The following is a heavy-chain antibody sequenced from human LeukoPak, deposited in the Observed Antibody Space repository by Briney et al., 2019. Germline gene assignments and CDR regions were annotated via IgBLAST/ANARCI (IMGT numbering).Heavy chain of an antibody. CDR1: GGSVSSGSYY. Sequence: ESSETLSLTCTVSGGSVSSGSYYWSWIRQPPGKGLEWIGYIYYSRSTNYNPSLKSRVTISVDTSKNQFSLKLSSVTAADTAVYYCARGGLELPDYWGQGTLVTVSS. CDR2: IYYSRST. J-gene: IGHJ4*02. CDR3: ARGGLELPDY. D-gene: IGHD1-26*01. V-gene: IGHV4-61*01.